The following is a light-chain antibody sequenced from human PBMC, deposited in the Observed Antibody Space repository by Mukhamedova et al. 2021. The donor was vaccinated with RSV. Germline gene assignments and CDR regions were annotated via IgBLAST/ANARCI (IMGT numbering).Light chain of an antibody. CDR3: CSFADTSTVL. J-gene: IGLJ2*01. V-gene: IGLV2-23*02. CDR2: DVT. Sequence: APKMIIYDVTKRPSGVSNRFSGSKSGNTASLTISGLQAEHEADYYFCSFADTSTVLFCGGTKFTVL.